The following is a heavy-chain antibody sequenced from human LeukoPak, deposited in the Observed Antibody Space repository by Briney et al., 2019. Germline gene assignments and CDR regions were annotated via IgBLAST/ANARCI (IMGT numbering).Heavy chain of an antibody. J-gene: IGHJ4*02. Sequence: ASVKVSCKASGYTFTGYYMHWVRQAPGQGLEWMGWINPNSGGTNYAQKFQGRVTMTRDTSISTAYMELSRLRSDDTAVYYCAKDLFGYSYGFEHQIDYWGQGTLVTVSS. CDR1: GYTFTGYY. V-gene: IGHV1-2*02. CDR3: AKDLFGYSYGFEHQIDY. D-gene: IGHD5-18*01. CDR2: INPNSGGT.